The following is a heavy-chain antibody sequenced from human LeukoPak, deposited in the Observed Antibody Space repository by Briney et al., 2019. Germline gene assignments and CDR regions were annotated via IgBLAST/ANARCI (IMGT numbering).Heavy chain of an antibody. CDR1: GGSFSGYY. V-gene: IGHV4-34*01. J-gene: IGHJ1*01. D-gene: IGHD6-13*01. Sequence: SETLSLTCAVYGGSFSGYYWSWIRQPPGTGLKWIGEINHSGSTNYNPSLKSRVTISVDTSKNQFSLKLSSVTAADTAVYYCARGRPYSSSWYPYQHWGQGTLVTVSS. CDR2: INHSGST. CDR3: ARGRPYSSSWYPYQH.